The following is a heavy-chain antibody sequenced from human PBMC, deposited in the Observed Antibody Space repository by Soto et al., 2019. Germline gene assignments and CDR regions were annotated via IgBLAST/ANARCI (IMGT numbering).Heavy chain of an antibody. CDR1: GGSFSGYY. CDR3: ARGSPLYDYIWGSKNNWFDP. Sequence: SETLSLTCAVYGGSFSGYYWSWIRQPPGKGLEWIGEINHSGSTNYNPSLKSRVTISVDTSKNQFSLKLSSVTDSDTAVYYCARGSPLYDYIWGSKNNWFDPWGQGTLVTVSS. CDR2: INHSGST. V-gene: IGHV4-34*01. J-gene: IGHJ5*02. D-gene: IGHD3-16*01.